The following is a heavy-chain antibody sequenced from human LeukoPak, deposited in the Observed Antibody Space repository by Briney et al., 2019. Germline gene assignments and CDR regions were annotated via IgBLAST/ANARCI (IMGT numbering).Heavy chain of an antibody. D-gene: IGHD6-13*01. Sequence: GRSLRLSCAASGFTFSNYAMHWVRQAPGKGLEWVAVISYDGSNKYYADSVKGRFTISRDNSRNTLYLQMNSLRAEDTAVYSCARDASSNYFDYWGQGTLVTVSS. CDR2: ISYDGSNK. V-gene: IGHV3-30-3*01. CDR1: GFTFSNYA. CDR3: ARDASSNYFDY. J-gene: IGHJ4*02.